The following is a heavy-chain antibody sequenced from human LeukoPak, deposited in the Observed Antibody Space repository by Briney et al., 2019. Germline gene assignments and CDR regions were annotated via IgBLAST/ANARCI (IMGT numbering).Heavy chain of an antibody. J-gene: IGHJ5*02. CDR3: ARDLKATEGFDP. CDR1: GGSISSGSYY. V-gene: IGHV4-61*02. Sequence: SETLSLTCTVSGGSISSGSYYWSWIRQPAGKGLEWIGRIYTSGSTNYNPSLKSRVTISVDTSKNQFSLKLSSVTAADTAVYYCARDLKATEGFDPWGQGTLVTVSS. CDR2: IYTSGST. D-gene: IGHD5-24*01.